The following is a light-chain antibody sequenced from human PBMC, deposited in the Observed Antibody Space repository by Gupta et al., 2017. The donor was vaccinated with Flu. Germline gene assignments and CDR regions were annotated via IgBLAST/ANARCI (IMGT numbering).Light chain of an antibody. Sequence: DLQLTQSPSFLSASVGDRVTITCRASQDISTYLAWDQQKPGKAPNLLIYAASTLKSGVPSRFSGSGSGTEFSLTSSSRETKDLATYYCEDLSSSPFGGGTKVEIK. CDR1: QDISTY. V-gene: IGKV1-9*01. CDR2: AAS. CDR3: EDLSSSP. J-gene: IGKJ4*01.